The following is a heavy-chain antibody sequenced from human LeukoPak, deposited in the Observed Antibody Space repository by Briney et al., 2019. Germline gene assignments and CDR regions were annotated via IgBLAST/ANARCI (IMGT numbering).Heavy chain of an antibody. J-gene: IGHJ5*02. CDR3: ARSGGLYWFDP. CDR1: GGSIGSYY. Sequence: SETLSLTCTVSGGSIGSYYWSWIRQPAGKGLEWIGRIYTSGSTNYNPSLKSRVTISVDKSKNQFSLKLSSVTAADTAVYYCARSGGLYWFDPWGQGTLVTVSS. V-gene: IGHV4-4*07. CDR2: IYTSGST. D-gene: IGHD1-26*01.